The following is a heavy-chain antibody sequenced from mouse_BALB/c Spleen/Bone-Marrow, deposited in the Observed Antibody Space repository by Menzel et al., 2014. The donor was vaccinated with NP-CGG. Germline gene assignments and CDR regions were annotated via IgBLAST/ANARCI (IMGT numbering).Heavy chain of an antibody. CDR3: ARDGNYYFDY. CDR1: GFSLTSYG. CDR2: IWAGGST. D-gene: IGHD2-1*01. J-gene: IGHJ2*01. Sequence: VQVVESGPGLVAPSQSLSITCTVSGFSLTSYGVHWVRQPPGEGLEWLGVIWAGGSTNYNSALMSRLSISKDNSKSQVFLKMNSLQTDDTAMYYCARDGNYYFDYWGQGTTLTVSS. V-gene: IGHV2-9*02.